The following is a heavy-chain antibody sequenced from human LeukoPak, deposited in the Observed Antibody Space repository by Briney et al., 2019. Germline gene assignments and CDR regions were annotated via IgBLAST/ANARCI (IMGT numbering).Heavy chain of an antibody. D-gene: IGHD3-3*02. CDR3: ARAIGLADVDFDY. CDR2: ISRSSSYI. J-gene: IGHJ4*02. Sequence: GGSLGLSCAASGFTFDSYSMYWVRQAPGKGLEWVSSISRSSSYIYYTDSVKGRFTISRDNGKRSLYLQMNSLRAEDTAVYYCARAIGLADVDFDYWGQGIPVTVSS. V-gene: IGHV3-21*01. CDR1: GFTFDSYS.